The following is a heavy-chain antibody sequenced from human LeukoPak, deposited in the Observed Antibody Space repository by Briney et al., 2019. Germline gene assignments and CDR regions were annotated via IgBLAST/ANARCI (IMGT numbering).Heavy chain of an antibody. D-gene: IGHD2-2*01. J-gene: IGHJ6*02. CDR2: ISAYNGNT. CDR3: ARDRWIVVVPAASNGMDV. CDR1: GGTFSSYA. Sequence: ASVKVSCKASGGTFSSYAISWVRQAPGQGLEWMGWISAYNGNTNYAQKLQGRVTMTTDTSTSTAYMELRSLRSDDTAVYYCARDRWIVVVPAASNGMDVWGQGTTVTVSS. V-gene: IGHV1-18*01.